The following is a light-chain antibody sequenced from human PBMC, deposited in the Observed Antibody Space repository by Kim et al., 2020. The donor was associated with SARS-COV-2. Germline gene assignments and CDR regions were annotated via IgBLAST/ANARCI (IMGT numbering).Light chain of an antibody. J-gene: IGLJ2*01. Sequence: QSITISCTRSSSDVGGYNYVSWYQQHPGKAPKLMIYDVSKRPSGVSNRFSGSKSGNTASLTISGLQAEDEADYYCSSYTSSSIFVVFGGGTKVTVL. CDR1: SSDVGGYNY. CDR2: DVS. CDR3: SSYTSSSIFVV. V-gene: IGLV2-14*04.